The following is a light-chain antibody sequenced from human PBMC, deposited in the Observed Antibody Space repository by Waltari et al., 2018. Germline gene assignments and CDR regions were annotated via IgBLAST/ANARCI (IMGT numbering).Light chain of an antibody. J-gene: IGKJ2*03. CDR1: QSVSSS. CDR2: GSS. V-gene: IGKV3D-15*01. Sequence: EIVMTQSPATLSLSPGERATLSCWASQSVSSSLAWYQQKPGQAPRLLIDGSSSRATGSPDRFSGSGSGTEFSLIISSLEPEDVAVYYCQQSSNWPFSFGPGTTVEIK. CDR3: QQSSNWPFS.